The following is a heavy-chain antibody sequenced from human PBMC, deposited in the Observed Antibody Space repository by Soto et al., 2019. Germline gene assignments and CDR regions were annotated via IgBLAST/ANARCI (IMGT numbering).Heavy chain of an antibody. CDR1: AGSISSYY. J-gene: IGHJ4*02. D-gene: IGHD1-1*01. V-gene: IGHV4-59*08. CDR3: ARRYGYSFDY. CDR2: IYYSGST. Sequence: SETLSLTCDVSAGSISSYYWSWIRQPPGKGLEWIGYIYYSGSTNYNPSLKSRVTISVDTSKNQFSLKLSSVTAADTAVYYCARRYGYSFDYWGQGTLVTVSS.